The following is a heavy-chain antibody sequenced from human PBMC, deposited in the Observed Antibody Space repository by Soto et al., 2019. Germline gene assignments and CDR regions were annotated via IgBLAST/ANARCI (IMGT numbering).Heavy chain of an antibody. CDR3: ARVRSRDGYRFHYYYGMDV. CDR2: ISYDGSNK. J-gene: IGHJ6*02. V-gene: IGHV3-30-3*01. CDR1: GFTFSSYA. D-gene: IGHD5-12*01. Sequence: QVQLVESGGGVVQPGRSLRLSCAASGFTFSSYAMHWVRQAPGKGLEWVAVISYDGSNKYYADSVKGRFTISRDNSKNTLYLQMNSLRAEDTAVYYCARVRSRDGYRFHYYYGMDVWGQGTTVTVS.